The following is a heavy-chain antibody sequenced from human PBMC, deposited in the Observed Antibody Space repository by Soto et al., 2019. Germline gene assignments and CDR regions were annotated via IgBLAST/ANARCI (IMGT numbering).Heavy chain of an antibody. CDR3: ARDRTVTTSGYYYYGMDV. J-gene: IGHJ6*02. CDR2: INPNSGGT. V-gene: IGHV1-2*04. D-gene: IGHD4-17*01. Sequence: ASVKVSCKASGYTFTGYYMHWVRQAPGQGLEWIGRINPNSGGTNYAQKFQGWDTMNRDTSISTAYMEMSRLRSDDTVVYYCARDRTVTTSGYYYYGMDVWGQGTTVTVLL. CDR1: GYTFTGYY.